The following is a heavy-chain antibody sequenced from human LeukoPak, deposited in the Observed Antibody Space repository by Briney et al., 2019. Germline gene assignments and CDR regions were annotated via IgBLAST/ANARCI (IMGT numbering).Heavy chain of an antibody. CDR3: ARDKGDGYNYAGGFDY. J-gene: IGHJ4*02. CDR1: GGSISSHY. Sequence: SETLSLTCTVSGGSISSHYWSWIRQPPGKGLEWIGYIYYSGSTNYNPSLKSRVTISVDTSKNQFSLKLSSVTAADTAVYYCARDKGDGYNYAGGFDYWGQGTLVTVPS. V-gene: IGHV4-59*11. CDR2: IYYSGST. D-gene: IGHD5-12*01.